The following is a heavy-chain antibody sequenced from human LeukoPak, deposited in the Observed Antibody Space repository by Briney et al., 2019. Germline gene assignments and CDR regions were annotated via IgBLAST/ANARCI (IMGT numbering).Heavy chain of an antibody. D-gene: IGHD3-10*01. CDR2: IRYDGSNK. Sequence: PGGSLRLSCAASGFTFSSYGMHWVRQAPGKGLEWVAFIRYDGSNKYYADSVRGRFTLSRDNSKNTLSLHMNSLRAEDTAVYYCARVGYGSGSYWDYWGQGTLVTVSS. CDR1: GFTFSSYG. V-gene: IGHV3-30*02. J-gene: IGHJ4*02. CDR3: ARVGYGSGSYWDY.